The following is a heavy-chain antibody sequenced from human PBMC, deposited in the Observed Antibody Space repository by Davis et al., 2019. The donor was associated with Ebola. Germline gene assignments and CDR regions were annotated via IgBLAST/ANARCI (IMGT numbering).Heavy chain of an antibody. V-gene: IGHV3-74*01. Sequence: GESLKISCAASGFTLSSYWVHWVRQAPGKGLVWVSRLDSDGSTPTYADSVKGRFTISRDNAKNTLYLQMNSLRAEDTAVYYCVRGYYGMDVWCQGTTVTVSS. J-gene: IGHJ6*02. CDR3: VRGYYGMDV. CDR1: GFTLSSYW. CDR2: LDSDGSTP.